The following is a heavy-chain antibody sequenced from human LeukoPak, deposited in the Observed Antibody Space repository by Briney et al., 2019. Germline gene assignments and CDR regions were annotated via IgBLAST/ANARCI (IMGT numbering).Heavy chain of an antibody. V-gene: IGHV3-73*01. CDR2: IDKKDKGYATAT. CDR1: GFTSSGSA. CDR3: TRDSGTYNWFDP. Sequence: GGSLRLSCAASGFTSSGSAIHWVRQASGKGLEWVGHIDKKDKGYATATAYAESVKGRFTISRDDSINTAYLQMKSLKTADTALYYCTRDSGTYNWFDPWGQGTLVTVSS. D-gene: IGHD1-26*01. J-gene: IGHJ5*02.